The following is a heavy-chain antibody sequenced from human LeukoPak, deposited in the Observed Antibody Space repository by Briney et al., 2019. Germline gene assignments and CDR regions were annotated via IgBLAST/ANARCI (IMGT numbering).Heavy chain of an antibody. CDR2: ISGSLKIM. CDR1: GFTFSRYW. D-gene: IGHD2-2*02. V-gene: IGHV3-11*01. CDR3: TRHAMSSIRYFPL. Sequence: PGGSLRLSCAASGFTFSRYWMSWIRQAPGKGLEWVSYISGSLKIMYYADSVKGRFTISRDNTNNSLFLQMTSLRAEDTAVYYCTRHAMSSIRYFPLWGRGTLVTVSS. J-gene: IGHJ2*01.